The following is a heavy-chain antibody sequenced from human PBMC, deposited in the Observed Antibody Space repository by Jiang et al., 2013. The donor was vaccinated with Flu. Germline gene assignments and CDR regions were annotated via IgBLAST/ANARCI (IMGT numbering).Heavy chain of an antibody. V-gene: IGHV1-18*01. CDR3: ATNSAVIAAAGTNWDYYYGMDV. CDR1: GYTFTSYG. Sequence: EVKKPGASVKVSCKASGYTFTSYGISWVRQAPGQGLEWMGWISAYNGNTKYSQKFQGRVTMTRNTSISTAYMELSSLRSEDTAVYYCATNSAVIAAAGTNWDYYYGMDVWGQGTTVTAP. J-gene: IGHJ6*02. CDR2: ISAYNGNT. D-gene: IGHD6-13*01.